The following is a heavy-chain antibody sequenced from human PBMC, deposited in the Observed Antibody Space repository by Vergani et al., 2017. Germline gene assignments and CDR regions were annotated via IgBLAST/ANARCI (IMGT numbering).Heavy chain of an antibody. CDR3: ARARCIETCYMSNWFDS. Sequence: DVHLAESGGGLFQPGGSLRLSCSASGFSFNSYWMHWVRQVPGKGLLWVSRIKSDGSITAYADSAKGRFTISRDNAQNTLYLQMNSLRVEDTGVYYCARARCIETCYMSNWFDSWGQGTLVTVSS. CDR2: IKSDGSIT. CDR1: GFSFNSYW. V-gene: IGHV3-74*03. J-gene: IGHJ5*01. D-gene: IGHD3-9*01.